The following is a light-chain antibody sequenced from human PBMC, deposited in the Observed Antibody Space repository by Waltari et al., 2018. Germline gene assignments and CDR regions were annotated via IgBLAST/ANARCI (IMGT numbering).Light chain of an antibody. CDR3: TSYAGIDKIL. V-gene: IGLV2-8*01. CDR1: YSDVGAYHF. Sequence: QSALTQPPSASGSPGQSVTLSCTGSYSDVGAYHFSPWYRHHPGKAPQLLIYEVNKRPSGVPDRFSGSKSGDTASLTVSGLQAEDEADYYCTSYAGIDKILFGGGTKLTVL. CDR2: EVN. J-gene: IGLJ2*01.